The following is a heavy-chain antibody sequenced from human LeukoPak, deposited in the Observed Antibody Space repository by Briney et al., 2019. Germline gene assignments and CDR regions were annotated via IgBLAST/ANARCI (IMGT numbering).Heavy chain of an antibody. J-gene: IGHJ3*02. CDR3: ARLSSSAFDI. Sequence: GGSLRLSCAASGFTFSSYSMNWVRQAPGKGLEWVSYISSSSSTIYYADSVKGRFTISRDNSKNTLYLQMNSLRAEDTAVYYCARLSSSAFDIWGQGTMVTVSS. D-gene: IGHD3-16*02. CDR2: ISSSSSTI. CDR1: GFTFSSYS. V-gene: IGHV3-48*01.